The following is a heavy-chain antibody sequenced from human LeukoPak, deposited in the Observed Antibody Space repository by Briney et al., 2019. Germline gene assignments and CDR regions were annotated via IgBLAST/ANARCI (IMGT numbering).Heavy chain of an antibody. CDR1: GYTFTGYY. CDR2: INPNSGGT. Sequence: ASVKVSCKASGYTFTGYYMHWVRQAPGQGLEWMAWINPNSGGTNYAQKFQGRVTMTRDTSISTAYMELSRLRSDDTAVYYCARSGKGYSSGWAPFDYWGQGTLVTVSS. CDR3: ARSGKGYSSGWAPFDY. D-gene: IGHD6-19*01. V-gene: IGHV1-2*02. J-gene: IGHJ4*02.